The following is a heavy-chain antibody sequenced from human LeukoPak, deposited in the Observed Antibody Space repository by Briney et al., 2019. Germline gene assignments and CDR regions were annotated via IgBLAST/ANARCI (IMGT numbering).Heavy chain of an antibody. CDR1: GFTFSSYG. CDR3: ARDLYCSSTSCTLPGMDV. CDR2: IWYDGSNK. V-gene: IGHV3-33*01. J-gene: IGHJ6*02. Sequence: PGGSLRLSCAASGFTFSSYGMHWVRQAPGKGLEWVAVIWYDGSNKYYADSVKGRFTISRDNSKNTLYLQMNSLRAEDTAVYYCARDLYCSSTSCTLPGMDVWGQGTTVTVSS. D-gene: IGHD2-2*01.